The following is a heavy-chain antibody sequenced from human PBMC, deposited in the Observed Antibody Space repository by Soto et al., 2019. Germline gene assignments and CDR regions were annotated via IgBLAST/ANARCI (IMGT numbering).Heavy chain of an antibody. CDR3: ARGAVELLLLYFDY. CDR1: GGSISGYY. V-gene: IGHV4-59*12. D-gene: IGHD2-15*01. CDR2: INYTGST. J-gene: IGHJ4*02. Sequence: LSLTCTVSGGSISGYYWKWIRQPPGTRLEWIGEINYTGSTNYNPSLKSRVTISVDTSKNQFSLKLTSVTAADTAVYYCARGAVELLLLYFDYWGQGTLVTVS.